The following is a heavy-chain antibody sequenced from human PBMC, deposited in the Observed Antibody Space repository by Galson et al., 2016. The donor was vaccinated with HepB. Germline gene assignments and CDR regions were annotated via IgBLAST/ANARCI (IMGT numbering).Heavy chain of an antibody. J-gene: IGHJ6*03. CDR3: AKDKWTMVQTSIDV. CDR2: LSKSGDTT. D-gene: IGHD4/OR15-4a*01. CDR1: GFAFEIFG. V-gene: IGHV3-23*01. Sequence: SLRLSCAASGFAFEIFGMSWVRQAPGKGLEWVSTLSKSGDTTFYADSVKGRLTISRDNSVNTLYVQMTNLRAEDTAVYYCAKDKWTMVQTSIDVWGKGTTVTVSS.